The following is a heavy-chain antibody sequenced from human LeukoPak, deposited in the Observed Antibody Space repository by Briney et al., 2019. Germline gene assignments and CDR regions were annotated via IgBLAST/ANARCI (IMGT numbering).Heavy chain of an antibody. CDR1: GYTFTGYY. CDR3: ARDILSGSYYACDY. D-gene: IGHD1-26*01. J-gene: IGHJ4*02. CDR2: INPNSGGT. V-gene: IGHV1-2*02. Sequence: ASVKVSCKASGYTFTGYYMHWVRQAPGQGLEWMGWINPNSGGTNSAQKFQGRVTMTRDTSTSTVYMELSSLRSEDTAVYYCARDILSGSYYACDYWGQGTLVTVSS.